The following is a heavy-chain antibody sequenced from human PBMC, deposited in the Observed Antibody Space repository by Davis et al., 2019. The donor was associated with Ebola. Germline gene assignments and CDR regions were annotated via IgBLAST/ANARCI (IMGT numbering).Heavy chain of an antibody. CDR3: ARDVVVVPAAIVGYGMDV. J-gene: IGHJ6*04. Sequence: SETLSLTCAVSGGSISSSNWWSWVRQPPGKGLEWIGEIYHSGGTNYNPSLTSRVTISVDKSKNQFSLKLSSVTAADTAVYYCARDVVVVPAAIVGYGMDVWGKGTTVTVSS. D-gene: IGHD2-2*02. CDR1: GGSISSSNW. CDR2: IYHSGGT. V-gene: IGHV4-4*02.